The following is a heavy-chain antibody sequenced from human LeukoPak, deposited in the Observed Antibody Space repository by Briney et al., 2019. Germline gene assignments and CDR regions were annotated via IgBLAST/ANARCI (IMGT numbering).Heavy chain of an antibody. CDR3: ARDNSVEDTAWWFDP. CDR2: INPSGGST. J-gene: IGHJ5*02. Sequence: ASVKVSCRASGYTFTSYYMHWVRQAPGQGLEWIGIINPSGGSTSYAQKFQGRVTMTRDMSTSTDYMELSSLRSEDTAVYYCARDNSVEDTAWWFDPWGQGTLVTVSS. CDR1: GYTFTSYY. V-gene: IGHV1-46*01. D-gene: IGHD4-23*01.